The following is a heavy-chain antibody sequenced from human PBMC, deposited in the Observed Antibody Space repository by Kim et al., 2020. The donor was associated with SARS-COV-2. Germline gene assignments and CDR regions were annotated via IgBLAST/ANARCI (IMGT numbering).Heavy chain of an antibody. CDR1: GFTFSSYA. J-gene: IGHJ3*02. CDR2: INDNGDHT. Sequence: GGSLRLSCVASGFTFSSYAMTWVRQAPGKGLEWVSSINDNGDHTYYTDSARGRFTISRDNAKNTVFLQLNSLSAEDTALYSCAKGNRIIRYGYDSFDIW. V-gene: IGHV3-23*01. D-gene: IGHD2-21*01. CDR3: AKGNRIIRYGYDSFDI.